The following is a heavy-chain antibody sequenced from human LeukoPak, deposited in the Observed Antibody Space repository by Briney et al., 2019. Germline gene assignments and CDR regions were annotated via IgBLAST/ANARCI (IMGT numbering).Heavy chain of an antibody. V-gene: IGHV3-48*03. CDR1: GFTFSSYE. Sequence: PGGSLRLSCAASGFTFSSYEMNWVRQAPGKWLEWVSYISSSGSTIYNADSVKGRFTISRDNAKNSLYLQMNSLRAEDTAVYYCARGANYYDILTGQVDYFDYGGQGTLGTVSS. D-gene: IGHD3-9*01. CDR3: ARGANYYDILTGQVDYFDY. J-gene: IGHJ4*02. CDR2: ISSSGSTI.